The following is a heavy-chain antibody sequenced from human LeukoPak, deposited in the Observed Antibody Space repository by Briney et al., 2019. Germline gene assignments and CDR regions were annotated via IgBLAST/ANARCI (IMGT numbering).Heavy chain of an antibody. CDR1: GFTLSKHW. Sequence: GGSLRLSCAASGFTLSKHWMTWVRQAPGKGLECVAIIKQDGSEKYYVNSVKGRFTISRDNAKNSLYLQMNSLRAEDTAVYYCAKMSSSWSFDYWGQGTLVTVSS. V-gene: IGHV3-7*01. CDR3: AKMSSSWSFDY. CDR2: IKQDGSEK. J-gene: IGHJ4*02. D-gene: IGHD6-13*01.